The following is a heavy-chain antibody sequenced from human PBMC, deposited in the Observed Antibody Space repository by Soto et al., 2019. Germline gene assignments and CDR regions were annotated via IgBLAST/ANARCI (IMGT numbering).Heavy chain of an antibody. J-gene: IGHJ6*02. CDR3: ARDLGTGDYGMDV. CDR1: GGSISSYY. V-gene: IGHV4-59*12. CDR2: MYYSGST. Sequence: PSETLSLTCTVSGGSISSYYWSWIRQPPGKGLEWIGYMYYSGSTNYNPSLKSRVTISVDKSKNQFSLKLSSVTAADTAVYYCARDLGTGDYGMDVWGQGTTVTVS. D-gene: IGHD1-1*01.